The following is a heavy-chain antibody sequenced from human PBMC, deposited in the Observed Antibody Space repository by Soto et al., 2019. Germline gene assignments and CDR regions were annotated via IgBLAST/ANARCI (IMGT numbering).Heavy chain of an antibody. CDR2: INSDGSTT. Sequence: PGGSLRLSCAASGSTFSTYWMHWVRQAPGKGLVWVSRINSDGSTTNYADSVKGRFTISRDNAKNTLYLQMNSLRAEDTAVYYCARDAYYEMGVWGQGTTVTISS. CDR3: ARDAYYEMGV. CDR1: GSTFSTYW. V-gene: IGHV3-74*01. J-gene: IGHJ6*02.